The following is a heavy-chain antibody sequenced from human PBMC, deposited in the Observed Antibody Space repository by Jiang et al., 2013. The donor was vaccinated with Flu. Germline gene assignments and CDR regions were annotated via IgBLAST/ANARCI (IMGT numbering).Heavy chain of an antibody. CDR3: ARDRRPGYYMDV. Sequence: EWVALISYDGSNKYYADSVKGRFTISRDNSKNTLYLQMNSLRGEDTAVYYCARDRRPGYYMDVWGKGTTVTVSS. V-gene: IGHV3-30-3*01. CDR2: ISYDGSNK. D-gene: IGHD7-27*01. J-gene: IGHJ6*03.